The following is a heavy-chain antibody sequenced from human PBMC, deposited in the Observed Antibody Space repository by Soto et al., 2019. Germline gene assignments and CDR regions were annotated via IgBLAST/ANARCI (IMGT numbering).Heavy chain of an antibody. J-gene: IGHJ4*02. CDR3: ARGMTPPGAPAWYYFDS. CDR2: FSLSGTT. Sequence: SETLSLTCTVSGASITSTSYWSWIRQPAGKGLEWIGRFSLSGTTNYNPSLRSRVTMSADVSKNQFSLRLTSVTAADTALYYCARGMTPPGAPAWYYFDSWGQGTLVTVSS. CDR1: GASITSTSY. D-gene: IGHD2-8*02. V-gene: IGHV4-4*07.